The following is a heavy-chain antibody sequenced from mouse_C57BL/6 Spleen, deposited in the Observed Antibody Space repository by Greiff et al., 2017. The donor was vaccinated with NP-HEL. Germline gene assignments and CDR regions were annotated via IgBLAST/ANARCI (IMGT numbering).Heavy chain of an antibody. D-gene: IGHD4-1*01. J-gene: IGHJ3*01. CDR3: ARDDWEGAY. Sequence: VQLKQSGPGLVKPSQSLSLTCSVPGYSITSGYYWNWIRQFPGNKLEWMGYISYDGSNNYNPSLKNRISITRDTSKNQFFLKLNSVTTEDTATYYCARDDWEGAYWGQGTLVTVSA. V-gene: IGHV3-6*01. CDR2: ISYDGSN. CDR1: GYSITSGYY.